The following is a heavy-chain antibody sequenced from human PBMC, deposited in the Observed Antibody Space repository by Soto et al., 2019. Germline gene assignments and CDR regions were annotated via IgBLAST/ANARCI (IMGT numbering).Heavy chain of an antibody. CDR2: FSATSENT. CDR3: AKARDQQWVRLPFDY. J-gene: IGHJ4*02. D-gene: IGHD6-19*01. Sequence: EVQLLESGGGLVQPGGSLRRSCVGSGFFFSSYTMTWVRQAPGKGLEWVSSFSATSENTYYEDSVRGRFTISRDNSKNTLFLQMNSLTAEDTAMYYCAKARDQQWVRLPFDYWGQGILVIVSS. V-gene: IGHV3-23*01. CDR1: GFFFSSYT.